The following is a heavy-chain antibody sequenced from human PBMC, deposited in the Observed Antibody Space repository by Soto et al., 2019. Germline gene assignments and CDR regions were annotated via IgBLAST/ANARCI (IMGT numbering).Heavy chain of an antibody. CDR2: ISGGGTGT. Sequence: PGGSLRLSCAVFGFSFYKYAMNWVRLAPGKGLEGVSSISGGGTGTYSAEAGRGRFTISSDKSRNTVYLQMSSLRAEDTAVYYCAKFEQMRLHYDYVWGSYRQGAFDIWGQGTMVTVSS. CDR1: GFSFYKYA. CDR3: AKFEQMRLHYDYVWGSYRQGAFDI. J-gene: IGHJ3*02. V-gene: IGHV3-23*01. D-gene: IGHD3-16*02.